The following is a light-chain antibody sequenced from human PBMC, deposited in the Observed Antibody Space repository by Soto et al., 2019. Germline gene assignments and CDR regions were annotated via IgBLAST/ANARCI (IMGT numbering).Light chain of an antibody. CDR3: TSYAGSNNYV. Sequence: QSVLTQPPSASGSPGQSVTISCTGTSSDVGGYDYVSWYQQHPGKAPKLMIYDVTKRPSGVPDRFSGSKSGNTASLTVSGLQAEDEADYYCTSYAGSNNYVFGPGTKVTVL. J-gene: IGLJ1*01. CDR2: DVT. V-gene: IGLV2-8*01. CDR1: SSDVGGYDY.